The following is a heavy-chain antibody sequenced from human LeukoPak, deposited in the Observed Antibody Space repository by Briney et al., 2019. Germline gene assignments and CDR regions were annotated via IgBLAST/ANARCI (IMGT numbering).Heavy chain of an antibody. CDR2: IYYSGST. CDR3: ARHRAAAGTYFDY. J-gene: IGHJ4*02. V-gene: IGHV4-61*08. D-gene: IGHD6-13*01. Sequence: SQTLSLTCTVSGGSISSGGYYWSWIRQPPGKGLEWIGYIYYSGSTNYNPSLKSRVTISVDTSKNQFSLKLSTVTAADTAVYYCARHRAAAGTYFDYWGQGTLVTVSS. CDR1: GGSISSGGYY.